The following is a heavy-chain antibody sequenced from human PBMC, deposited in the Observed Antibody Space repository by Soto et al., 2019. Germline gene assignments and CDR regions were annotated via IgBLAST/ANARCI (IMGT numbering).Heavy chain of an antibody. CDR3: ARSGWYFDY. V-gene: IGHV3-74*01. J-gene: IGHJ4*02. Sequence: GGSLRLSCAASGFIFNNYWMHWVRQVPGKGLMWVSRIQSDGSSIDYADSVKGRFTISRDNAKNTVYLQMNSLRVEDTAVYYCARSGWYFDYWGQGTLVTVSS. D-gene: IGHD6-19*01. CDR1: GFIFNNYW. CDR2: IQSDGSSI.